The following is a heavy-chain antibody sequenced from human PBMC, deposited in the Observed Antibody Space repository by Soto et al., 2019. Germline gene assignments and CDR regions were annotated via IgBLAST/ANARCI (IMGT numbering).Heavy chain of an antibody. V-gene: IGHV1-3*01. CDR2: TNEGSGNT. Sequence: ASVKVSCKATGYSFKNYAVHWVRQAPGQRLEWMGFTNEGSGNTRFSQKFQGRISITRDTSASTVYLDLSSLTSEETAIYYCAGVGRSVSGVVTLDYWGRVTLVTVSS. D-gene: IGHD3-3*01. CDR3: AGVGRSVSGVVTLDY. J-gene: IGHJ4*02. CDR1: GYSFKNYA.